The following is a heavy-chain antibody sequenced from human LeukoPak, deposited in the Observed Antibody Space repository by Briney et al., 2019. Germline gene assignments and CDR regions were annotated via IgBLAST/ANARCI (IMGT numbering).Heavy chain of an antibody. J-gene: IGHJ4*02. D-gene: IGHD4-11*01. CDR3: VKDRGWVRDYSLDY. Sequence: GGSLRLSCAASGFTFSSYAMSWVRQAPGKGLEWVSAISGSGGSTYYADSVKGRFTISRDNSKNTLYLQMNSLRAEDTAVYYCVKDRGWVRDYSLDYWGQGTLVTVSS. V-gene: IGHV3-23*01. CDR2: ISGSGGST. CDR1: GFTFSSYA.